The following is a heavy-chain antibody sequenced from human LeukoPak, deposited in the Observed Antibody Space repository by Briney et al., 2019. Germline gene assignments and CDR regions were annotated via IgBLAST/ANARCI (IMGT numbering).Heavy chain of an antibody. J-gene: IGHJ3*02. V-gene: IGHV4-4*07. Sequence: KPSETLSLTCTVSGGSISSYYWSWIRQPAGKGLEWIGRIYTSGSTNYNPSLKSRVTMSVDTSKNQFSLKLSSVTAADTAVYYCARDAVMVRGAPDAFDIWGQGTMVTVSS. CDR3: ARDAVMVRGAPDAFDI. D-gene: IGHD3-10*01. CDR1: GGSISSYY. CDR2: IYTSGST.